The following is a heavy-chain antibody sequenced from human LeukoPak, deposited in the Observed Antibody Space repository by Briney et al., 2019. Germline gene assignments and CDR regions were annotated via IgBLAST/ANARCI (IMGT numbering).Heavy chain of an antibody. CDR3: AKDRSGSSSWDFDY. CDR1: GFTFDDYA. Sequence: PGGSLRLSRAASGFTFDDYAMHWVRQAPGKGLEWVSGISWNSGSIGYADSVKGRFTISRDNAKNSLYLQMNSLRAEDMALYYCAKDRSGSSSWDFDYWGQGTLVTVSS. V-gene: IGHV3-9*03. D-gene: IGHD6-13*01. J-gene: IGHJ4*02. CDR2: ISWNSGSI.